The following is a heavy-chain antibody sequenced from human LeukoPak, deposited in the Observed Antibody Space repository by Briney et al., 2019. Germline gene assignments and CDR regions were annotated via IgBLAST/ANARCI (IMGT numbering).Heavy chain of an antibody. CDR3: ARGGHNYYGMDV. CDR1: GFTFSSYG. Sequence: GRSLRLSCAASGFTFSSYGVHWVRQAPGKGLEWVAVIWYDGSNKYYADSVKGRFTISRDNSKNTLYLQMNSLRAEDTAVYYCARGGHNYYGMDVWGQGTTATVSS. V-gene: IGHV3-33*08. D-gene: IGHD1-26*01. J-gene: IGHJ6*02. CDR2: IWYDGSNK.